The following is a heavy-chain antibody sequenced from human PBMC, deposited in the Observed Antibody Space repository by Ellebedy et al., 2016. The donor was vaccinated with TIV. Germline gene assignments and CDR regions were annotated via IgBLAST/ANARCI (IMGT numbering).Heavy chain of an antibody. D-gene: IGHD2-2*01. J-gene: IGHJ4*02. V-gene: IGHV3-23*01. Sequence: PGGSLRLSCAASGFAFTTCAMSWVRQAPGKGLEWVSTIFRDGGTTYYADSVKGRFTISRDNSKDTLSLQMNSLSADDTAVYYCARGSGYCSSTSCSGETDWGQGTPVTVSS. CDR1: GFAFTTCA. CDR2: IFRDGGTT. CDR3: ARGSGYCSSTSCSGETD.